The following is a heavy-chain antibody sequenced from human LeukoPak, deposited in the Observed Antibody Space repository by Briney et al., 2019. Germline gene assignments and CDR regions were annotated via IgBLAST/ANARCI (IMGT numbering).Heavy chain of an antibody. V-gene: IGHV3-30*18. CDR3: AKDRQWEVLRTFDS. CDR2: ISYDGKNK. CDR1: GFTFSSYW. J-gene: IGHJ4*02. Sequence: PGGSLRLSCAASGFTFSSYWMHWVRQAPGKGLEWVAVISYDGKNKYYADSVKGRFTISRDNSKNTLYLQMNSLRAEDTAVYYCAKDRQWEVLRTFDSWGQGTLVTVSS. D-gene: IGHD1-26*01.